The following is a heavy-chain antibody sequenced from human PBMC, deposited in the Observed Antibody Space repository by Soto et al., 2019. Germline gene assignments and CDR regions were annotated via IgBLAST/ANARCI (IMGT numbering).Heavy chain of an antibody. CDR2: ISGSGGST. CDR3: AKVRRVRYSYGYGKYYFDY. D-gene: IGHD5-18*01. CDR1: GFTFSSYA. Sequence: GGSLRLSCAASGFTFSSYAMSWVRQAPGKGLEWVSAISGSGGSTYYADSVKGRFTISRDNSKNTLYLQMNSLRAEDTAVYYCAKVRRVRYSYGYGKYYFDYWGQGTLVTVSS. J-gene: IGHJ4*02. V-gene: IGHV3-23*01.